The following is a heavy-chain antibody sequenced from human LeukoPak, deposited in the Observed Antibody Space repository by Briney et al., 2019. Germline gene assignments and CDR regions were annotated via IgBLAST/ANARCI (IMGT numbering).Heavy chain of an antibody. CDR1: GYTFTGYY. J-gene: IGHJ5*02. D-gene: IGHD3-10*01. V-gene: IGHV1-2*02. Sequence: ASVKVSCKASGYTFTGYYMHWVRQAPGQGLEWMGWINPNSGGTNYAQKFQGRVTMTRDTSISTAYMELSRLRSDDTAVYYCAGVAVTMVRGPFGGNWFDPWGQGTLVTVSS. CDR2: INPNSGGT. CDR3: AGVAVTMVRGPFGGNWFDP.